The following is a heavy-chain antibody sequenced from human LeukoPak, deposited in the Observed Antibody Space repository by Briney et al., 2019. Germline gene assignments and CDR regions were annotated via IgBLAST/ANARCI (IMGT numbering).Heavy chain of an antibody. Sequence: GGSLRLSCAASGFTFSSYSMNWVRQAPGKGLEWVSSISSSSSYIYYADSVKGRFTISRDNAKNSLYLQMNSLRAEDTAVYYCARTAYSSDWFFDYWGQGTLVTVSS. CDR2: ISSSSSYI. CDR3: ARTAYSSDWFFDY. V-gene: IGHV3-21*04. CDR1: GFTFSSYS. J-gene: IGHJ4*02. D-gene: IGHD6-19*01.